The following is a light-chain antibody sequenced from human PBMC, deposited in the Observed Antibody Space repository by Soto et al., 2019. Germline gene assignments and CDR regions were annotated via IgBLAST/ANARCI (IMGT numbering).Light chain of an antibody. V-gene: IGKV1-5*03. CDR1: KAISSW. CDR2: KAS. CDR3: QHYNSYSEA. Sequence: DIQMTQSPGARSASVGEGVTITCRAGKAISSWLAAYQQKPGKAPKLLIYKASTLKSGVPSRFSGSGSGTEFTLPISSLQPDDFATYYCQHYNSYSEAFGQGTKVDIK. J-gene: IGKJ1*01.